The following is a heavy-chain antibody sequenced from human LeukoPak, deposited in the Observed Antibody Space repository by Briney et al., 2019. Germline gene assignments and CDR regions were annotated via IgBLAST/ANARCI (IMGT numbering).Heavy chain of an antibody. J-gene: IGHJ3*01. CDR2: FDPEDGET. CDR1: GYTLTELS. Sequence: GASVKVSCKVSGYTLTELSMHWVRQAPGKGLEWMGGFDPEDGETIYAQKFQGRVTMTEDTSTDTAYMELSSLRSEDTAVYYCARDIYRREFARRKNDFDLWGQGTSVIVSS. D-gene: IGHD2/OR15-2a*01. CDR3: ARDIYRREFARRKNDFDL. V-gene: IGHV1-24*01.